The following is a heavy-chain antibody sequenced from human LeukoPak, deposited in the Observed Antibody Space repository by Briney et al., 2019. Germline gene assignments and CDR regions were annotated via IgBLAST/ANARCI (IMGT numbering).Heavy chain of an antibody. CDR3: AKGGLTIFGVVQWGLDY. CDR2: IISNSEGGTT. D-gene: IGHD3-3*01. J-gene: IGHJ4*02. CDR1: GFTFSDAW. Sequence: GGSLRLSCAASGFTFSDAWMNWVRQAPGKGLEWVGRIISNSEGGTTDYAAPVKGRFTISRDNSKNTLYLQMNSLRAEDTAVYYCAKGGLTIFGVVQWGLDYWGQGTLVTVSS. V-gene: IGHV3-15*07.